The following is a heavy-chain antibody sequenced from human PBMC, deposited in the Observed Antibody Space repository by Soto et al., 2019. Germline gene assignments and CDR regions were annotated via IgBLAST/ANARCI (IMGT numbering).Heavy chain of an antibody. J-gene: IGHJ6*02. V-gene: IGHV3-30*18. CDR3: AKDKQLVRKYYYYGMDV. D-gene: IGHD6-13*01. CDR2: ISYDGSNK. Sequence: QVQLVESGGGVVQPGRSLRLSCAASGFTFSSYGMHWVRQAPGKGLEWGAVISYDGSNKYYADSVKGRFTISRDNSKNTMYLQMNSLRAEDTAVYYCAKDKQLVRKYYYYGMDVWGQGTTVTVSS. CDR1: GFTFSSYG.